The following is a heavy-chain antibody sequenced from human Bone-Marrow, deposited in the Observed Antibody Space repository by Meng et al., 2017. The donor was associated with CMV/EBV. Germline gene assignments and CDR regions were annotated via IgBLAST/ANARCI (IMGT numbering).Heavy chain of an antibody. CDR3: ARDLLGAGATLYYYYYGIDV. Sequence: GGSLRLSCAASGFTFSSYAMSWVRQAPGKGLEWVSSISSSSSYIYYADSVKGRFTISRDNAKNSLYLQMNSLRAEDTAVYYCARDLLGAGATLYYYYYGIDVWGQGTTVTVSS. J-gene: IGHJ6*02. D-gene: IGHD1-26*01. CDR2: ISSSSSYI. V-gene: IGHV3-21*01. CDR1: GFTFSSYA.